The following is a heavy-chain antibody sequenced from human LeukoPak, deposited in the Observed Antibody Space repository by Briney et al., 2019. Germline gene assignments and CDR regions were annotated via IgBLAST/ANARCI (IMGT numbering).Heavy chain of an antibody. CDR1: GFTFSSYA. J-gene: IGHJ4*02. CDR3: ARASSTSCYY. CDR2: VHSDGGTT. Sequence: GGSLRLSCAASGFTFSSYAMSWVRQAPGKELVWVSRVHSDGGTTSYADSVKGRFTISRDNAKNTLYLQMNSLRAEDTAVYYCARASSTSCYYWGQGTLVTVSS. D-gene: IGHD2-2*01. V-gene: IGHV3-74*01.